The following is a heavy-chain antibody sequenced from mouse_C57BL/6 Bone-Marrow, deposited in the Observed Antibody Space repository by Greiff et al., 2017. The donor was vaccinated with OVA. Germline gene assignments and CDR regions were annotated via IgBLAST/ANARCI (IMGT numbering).Heavy chain of an antibody. Sequence: EVQVVESGGGLVQPGGSMKLSCVASGFTFSNYWMNWVRQSPEKGLEWVAQISLKCDNSESHYAESVKGRFTISRDESKSSVYLQMNDLRAEDTGIYYCRRLISRGVYWGKGTTLTVSS. CDR2: ISLKCDNSES. J-gene: IGHJ2*01. V-gene: IGHV6-3*01. D-gene: IGHD1-1*01. CDR3: RRLISRGVY. CDR1: GFTFSNYW.